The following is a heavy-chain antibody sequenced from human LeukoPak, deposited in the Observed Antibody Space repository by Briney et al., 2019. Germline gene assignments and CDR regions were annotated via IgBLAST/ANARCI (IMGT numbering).Heavy chain of an antibody. CDR2: IYYSGST. CDR3: ARGETGTTLDY. CDR1: GGSISSYY. J-gene: IGHJ4*02. V-gene: IGHV4-59*01. D-gene: IGHD1-1*01. Sequence: SETLSLTCTVSGGSISSYYWSWIRQPPGKGLEWIGYIYYSGSTNYNPSLKSRVTISVDTSKNQFSLKLSSVTAADTAVYYCARGETGTTLDYWGQGTLVTVSS.